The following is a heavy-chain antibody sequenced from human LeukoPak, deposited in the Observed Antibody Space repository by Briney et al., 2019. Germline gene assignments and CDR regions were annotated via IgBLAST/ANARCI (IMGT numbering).Heavy chain of an antibody. CDR2: IYPDDSDT. V-gene: IGHV5-51*01. D-gene: IGHD2-8*01. CDR3: ARLAYCSNDVCYSNYYYSMDV. CDR1: GYTFSSYW. Sequence: GESLKISCKGSGYTFSSYWIGRVRQMPGKGLEWMGIIYPDDSDTRYSPPFQGQVTISADKSISTAYLQWSSLKASDTAMYYCARLAYCSNDVCYSNYYYSMDVWGKGTTVTVSS. J-gene: IGHJ6*03.